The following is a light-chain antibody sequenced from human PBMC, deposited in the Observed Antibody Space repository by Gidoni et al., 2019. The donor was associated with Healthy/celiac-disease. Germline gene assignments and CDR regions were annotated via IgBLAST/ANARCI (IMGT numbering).Light chain of an antibody. J-gene: IGKJ5*01. CDR2: DAS. CDR1: QDISNY. V-gene: IGKV1-33*01. CDR3: QQYDNLPPYT. Sequence: DIQMTQSPSSLSASVGDRVTITCQASQDISNYLKWYQQKPGKAPKLLLYDASKLETAVPSRCSGSGSGTDFTFTISSLQPEDIATYYCQQYDNLPPYTFGQGTRLEIK.